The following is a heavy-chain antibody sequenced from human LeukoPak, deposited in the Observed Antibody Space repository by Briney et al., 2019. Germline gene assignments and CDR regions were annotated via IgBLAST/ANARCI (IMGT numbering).Heavy chain of an antibody. Sequence: GGSLRLSCAASGFTFSSYSMNWVRQAPGKGLEWVSSISSSSSYIYYADSVKGRFTISRDNSKNTLYLQMNSLRAEDTAVYYCAKNPVGAQPGAFDIWGQGTMVTVSS. CDR1: GFTFSSYS. CDR3: AKNPVGAQPGAFDI. J-gene: IGHJ3*02. V-gene: IGHV3-21*04. CDR2: ISSSSSYI. D-gene: IGHD1-26*01.